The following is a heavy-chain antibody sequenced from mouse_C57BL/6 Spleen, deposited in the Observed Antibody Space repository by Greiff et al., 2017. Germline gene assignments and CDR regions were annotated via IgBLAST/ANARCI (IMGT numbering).Heavy chain of an antibody. CDR3: TPGFDSSLFES. J-gene: IGHJ2*01. V-gene: IGHV1-15*01. D-gene: IGHD1-1*01. CDR2: IDPETGGT. Sequence: QVQLQQSGAELVRPGASVTLSCKASGYTFTDYEMHWVKQTPVHGLEWIGAIDPETGGTAYKQKFKGKAILTADKSSSTAYMELRSLTSEDSAVYYCTPGFDSSLFESGGQGTTLPVSS. CDR1: GYTFTDYE.